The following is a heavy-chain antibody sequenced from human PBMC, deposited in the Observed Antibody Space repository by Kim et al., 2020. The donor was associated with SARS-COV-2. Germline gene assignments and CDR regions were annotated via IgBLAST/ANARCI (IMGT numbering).Heavy chain of an antibody. CDR1: GGSISSGGYY. Sequence: SETLSLTCTVSGGSISSGGYYWSWIRQHPGKGLEWLGYIYYTGNTYYNPSLKSRITISVDTSKNQFSLNLSSVTAADTAVYYCARHAGYTYGNFGMDAWSQETTVSISS. D-gene: IGHD5-18*01. CDR2: IYYTGNT. CDR3: ARHAGYTYGNFGMDA. V-gene: IGHV4-31*03. J-gene: IGHJ6*02.